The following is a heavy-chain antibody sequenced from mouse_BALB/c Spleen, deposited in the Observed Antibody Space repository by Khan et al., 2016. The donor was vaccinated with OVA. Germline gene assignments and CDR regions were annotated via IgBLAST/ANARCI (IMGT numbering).Heavy chain of an antibody. J-gene: IGHJ3*01. V-gene: IGHV1-4*01. CDR3: AKEGAYYRSDGWFAY. Sequence: VQLQQSGAELTRPGASVKMSCKASGYTFTSYTMHWVKQRPGQGLEWIGYINPVSDYTNYNQNFKDKATLTADKSSSTAYMQLRSLTSEDSAVYYCAKEGAYYRSDGWFAYWGQGTLVTVSP. D-gene: IGHD2-14*01. CDR1: GYTFTSYT. CDR2: INPVSDYT.